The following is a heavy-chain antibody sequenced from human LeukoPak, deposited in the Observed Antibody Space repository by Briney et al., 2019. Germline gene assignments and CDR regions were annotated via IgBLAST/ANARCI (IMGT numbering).Heavy chain of an antibody. CDR1: GYTFTGYY. D-gene: IGHD6-13*01. Sequence: GASVKVSCKASGYTFTGYYMHWVRQAPGQGLEWIGWINPNSGGTNYAQKFQGRVTMTRDTSISTAYMELSRLRSDDTAVYYCARQEYSSSWYSEYYFDYWGQGTLVTVSS. CDR3: ARQEYSSSWYSEYYFDY. CDR2: INPNSGGT. J-gene: IGHJ4*02. V-gene: IGHV1-2*02.